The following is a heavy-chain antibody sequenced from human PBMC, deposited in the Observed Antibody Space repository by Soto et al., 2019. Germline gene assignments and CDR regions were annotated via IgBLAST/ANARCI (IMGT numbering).Heavy chain of an antibody. CDR2: IYSGGAT. Sequence: GGSLRLSCAASGLTVSSNYMSWVRQTPGKGLEWVSVIYSGGATYYADSVKGRFPISRDNSKNTVYLQMNSPRAEDTAVYYCARTIWSGNWYFDLWGRGTLVTVSS. CDR1: GLTVSSNY. D-gene: IGHD3-3*01. J-gene: IGHJ2*01. V-gene: IGHV3-66*01. CDR3: ARTIWSGNWYFDL.